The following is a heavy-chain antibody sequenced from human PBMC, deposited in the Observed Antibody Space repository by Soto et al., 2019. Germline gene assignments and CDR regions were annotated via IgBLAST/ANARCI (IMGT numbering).Heavy chain of an antibody. CDR3: ARDTEYSSSWSWGYFDS. CDR1: GGTFSSYT. J-gene: IGHJ4*02. V-gene: IGHV1-69*08. D-gene: IGHD6-13*01. CDR2: IIPILGIA. Sequence: QVQLVQSGAEVKKPGSSVKVSCKASGGTFSSYTISWVRQAPGQGLEWMGRIIPILGIANYAQKFQGRVTITADKSTSTAYMELSSLRSEDTAVYYCARDTEYSSSWSWGYFDSWGQGTLVTVSS.